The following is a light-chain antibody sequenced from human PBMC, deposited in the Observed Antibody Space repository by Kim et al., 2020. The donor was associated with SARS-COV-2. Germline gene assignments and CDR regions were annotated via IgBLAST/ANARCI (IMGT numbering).Light chain of an antibody. J-gene: IGLJ2*01. CDR3: CSVADNTLV. Sequence: SYELTQPSSVSVSPGQAARITCSGDVLAKKYGRWFQQKPGQAPVVVIYKDTERPSGIPERFSGSSSGTTVTLTISGAQAEDEADYYCCSVADNTLVFGGGTKVTVL. CDR1: VLAKKY. CDR2: KDT. V-gene: IGLV3-27*01.